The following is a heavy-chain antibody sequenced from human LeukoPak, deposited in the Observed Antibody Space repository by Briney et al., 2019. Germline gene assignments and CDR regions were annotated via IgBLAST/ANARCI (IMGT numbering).Heavy chain of an antibody. CDR1: GFTFSSYG. J-gene: IGHJ4*02. D-gene: IGHD2-8*01. CDR2: IWYDGSNK. V-gene: IGHV3-33*01. Sequence: PGGSLRLSCAASGFTFSSYGMHWVRQAPGKGLEWVAVIWYDGSNKYCADSVKGRFTISRDNSKNTLYLQMNSLRAKDTAVYYCARDCTNGVCYGTDFDYWGQGTLVTVSS. CDR3: ARDCTNGVCYGTDFDY.